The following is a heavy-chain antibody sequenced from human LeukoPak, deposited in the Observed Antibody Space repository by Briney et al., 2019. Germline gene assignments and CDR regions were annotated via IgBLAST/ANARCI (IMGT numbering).Heavy chain of an antibody. Sequence: ASVKVSCKASGYTFTSYGISWVRQAPGQGLEWMGWISAYNGNTNYAQKLQGRVTMTTDTSTSTAYMELRSLRSDDTAVYYCAIFNDFGAYYYYMDVWGKGTTVTVSS. CDR1: GYTFTSYG. CDR3: AIFNDFGAYYYYMDV. J-gene: IGHJ6*03. D-gene: IGHD4-17*01. CDR2: ISAYNGNT. V-gene: IGHV1-18*01.